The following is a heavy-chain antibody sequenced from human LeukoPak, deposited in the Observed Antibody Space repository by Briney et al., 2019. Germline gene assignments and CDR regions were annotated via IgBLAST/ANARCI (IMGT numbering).Heavy chain of an antibody. V-gene: IGHV3-7*01. Sequence: GGSLRLSCAASGFTFSSYWMAWVRQAPGEGLEWVANIRQDGSEKYYVDSVKGRFTISRDNAKNSLYLQMNSLRAEDTAVYYCARDYCTTTSCYRYFDFWGHGTLVTVSS. D-gene: IGHD2-2*02. CDR3: ARDYCTTTSCYRYFDF. CDR1: GFTFSSYW. J-gene: IGHJ4*01. CDR2: IRQDGSEK.